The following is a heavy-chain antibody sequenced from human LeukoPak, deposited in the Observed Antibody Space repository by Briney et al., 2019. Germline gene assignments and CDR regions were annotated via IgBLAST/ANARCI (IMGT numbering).Heavy chain of an antibody. Sequence: SETLSLTCTVSGGSISSYYWSWIRQPAGKGLEWIGRIYTSGSANYNPSLKSRVTMSVDTSKNQFSLKLSSVTAADTAVYYCARDTTMVRGAPGFDYWGQGTLVTVSS. V-gene: IGHV4-4*07. D-gene: IGHD3-10*01. CDR3: ARDTTMVRGAPGFDY. CDR1: GGSISSYY. J-gene: IGHJ4*02. CDR2: IYTSGSA.